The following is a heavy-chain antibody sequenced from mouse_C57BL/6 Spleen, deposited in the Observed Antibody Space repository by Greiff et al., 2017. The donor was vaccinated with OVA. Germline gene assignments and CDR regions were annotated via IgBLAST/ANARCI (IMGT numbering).Heavy chain of an antibody. CDR1: GYTFTSYW. V-gene: IGHV1-64*01. CDR2: IHPNSGST. D-gene: IGHD1-1*01. J-gene: IGHJ2*01. Sequence: QVQLQQPGAELVKPGASVKLSCKASGYTFTSYWMHWVKQRPGHGLEWIGMIHPNSGSTNYNEKFKSKATLTVDKSSSTAYMQLSSLTSEDSAVYYCAREDYGSSLDYWGQGTTLTVSS. CDR3: AREDYGSSLDY.